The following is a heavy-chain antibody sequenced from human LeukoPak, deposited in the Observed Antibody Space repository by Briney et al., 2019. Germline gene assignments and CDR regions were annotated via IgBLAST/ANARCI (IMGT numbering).Heavy chain of an antibody. CDR2: INHSGST. D-gene: IGHD3-10*01. CDR1: GGSFSGYY. J-gene: IGHJ5*02. CDR3: ARGPRVTMVRVHRWFDP. Sequence: PSETLSLTCAVYGGSFSGYYWSWIRQPPGKGPEWIGEINHSGSTNYNPSLKSRVTISVDTSKNQFSLKLSSVTAADTAVYYCARGPRVTMVRVHRWFDPWGQGTLVTVSS. V-gene: IGHV4-34*01.